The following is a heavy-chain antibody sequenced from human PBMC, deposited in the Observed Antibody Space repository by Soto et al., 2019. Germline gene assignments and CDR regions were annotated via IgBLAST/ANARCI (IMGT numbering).Heavy chain of an antibody. Sequence: QVHLQESGPGLVKPSETLSLTCTVSGGDINGYYWTWIRQPAGKGLEWIGRIYSSGSTKYNPSLQSRVTMSLDTSKNQFSLRLTSVTAADTAVYYCARGQRFSDWFDPWGQGTLVTVSS. CDR3: ARGQRFSDWFDP. V-gene: IGHV4-4*07. D-gene: IGHD3-3*01. J-gene: IGHJ5*02. CDR2: IYSSGST. CDR1: GGDINGYY.